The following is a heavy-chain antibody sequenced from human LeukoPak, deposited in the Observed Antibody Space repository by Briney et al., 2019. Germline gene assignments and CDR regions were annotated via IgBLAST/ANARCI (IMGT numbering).Heavy chain of an antibody. CDR2: ISYDGSNK. V-gene: IGHV3-30*03. D-gene: IGHD6-19*01. J-gene: IGHJ6*02. CDR1: GFTFSSYG. CDR3: ARDDPGIAVAGTVFSYYYGMDV. Sequence: GGSLRLSCAASGFTFSSYGMHWVRQAPGKGLEWVAVISYDGSNKYYADSVKGRFTISRDNSKNTLYLQMNSLRAEDTAVYYCARDDPGIAVAGTVFSYYYGMDVWGQGTTVTVSS.